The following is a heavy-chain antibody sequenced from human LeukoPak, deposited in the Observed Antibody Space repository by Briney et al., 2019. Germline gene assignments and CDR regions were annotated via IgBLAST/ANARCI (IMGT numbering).Heavy chain of an antibody. V-gene: IGHV3-53*01. CDR3: AREWGNSYMDV. CDR1: GFNLNSYA. J-gene: IGHJ6*03. Sequence: PGGSLRLSCAVSGFNLNSYAMHWVRQAPGKGLKWVAVIYSGGSTYYADSVKGRFTISRDNSKNTLYLQMNSLRAEDTAVYYCAREWGNSYMDVWGKGTTVTVSS. D-gene: IGHD2/OR15-2a*01. CDR2: IYSGGST.